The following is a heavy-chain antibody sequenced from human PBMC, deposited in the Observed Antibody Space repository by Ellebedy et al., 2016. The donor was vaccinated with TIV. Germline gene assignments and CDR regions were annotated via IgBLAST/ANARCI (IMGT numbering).Heavy chain of an antibody. CDR1: GFTVSSNY. CDR3: ARARGWYGSDGMDV. V-gene: IGHV3-53*01. CDR2: IYGGGNT. D-gene: IGHD6-19*01. Sequence: PGGSLRLSCAASGFTVSSNYMSWVRRAPGQGLGWVSVIYGGGNTDYAEHVEGRFTISRDNSKNTVYLQMNSLRAEDTAGYYCARARGWYGSDGMDVWGEGTTVTVSS. J-gene: IGHJ6*04.